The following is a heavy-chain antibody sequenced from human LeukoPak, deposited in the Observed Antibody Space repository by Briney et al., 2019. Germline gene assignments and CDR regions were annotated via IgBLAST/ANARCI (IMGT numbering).Heavy chain of an antibody. V-gene: IGHV3-23*01. CDR2: ISGSGGST. J-gene: IGHJ6*03. CDR3: AKSQKNYYYYYMDV. Sequence: GGSLRLSCAASGFTFSSYAMSWVRQAPGKGLEWVSAISGSGGSTYYADSVKGRFTISRDNSKNTLYLQMNSLRAEDTVVYYCAKSQKNYYYYYMDVWGKGTTVTVSS. CDR1: GFTFSSYA.